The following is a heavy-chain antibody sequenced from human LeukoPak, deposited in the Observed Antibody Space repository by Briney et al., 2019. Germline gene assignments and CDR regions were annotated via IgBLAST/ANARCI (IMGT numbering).Heavy chain of an antibody. V-gene: IGHV3-53*04. J-gene: IGHJ6*02. CDR3: ARGEEVAAATYYYYYGMDV. CDR1: GFTVSSNY. Sequence: PGGSLRLSCVASGFTVSSNYMSWVRQAPGKGLEWVSVIYSGGSTYYADSVKGRFTISRHNSKNTLYLQMNSLGAEDTAVYYCARGEEVAAATYYYYYGMDVWGQGTTVTVSS. D-gene: IGHD2-15*01. CDR2: IYSGGST.